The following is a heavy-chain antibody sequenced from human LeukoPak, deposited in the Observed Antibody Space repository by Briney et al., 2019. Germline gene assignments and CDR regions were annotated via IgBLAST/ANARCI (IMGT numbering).Heavy chain of an antibody. V-gene: IGHV1-18*01. D-gene: IGHD5-18*01. Sequence: ASVKASCKASGYTFTSYGISWVRQAPGQGLEWMGWISAYNGNTNYAQKLQGRVTMTTDTSTSTAYMELRSLRSDDTAVYYCARDRAAMVTAWFDPWGQGTLVTVSS. CDR1: GYTFTSYG. CDR3: ARDRAAMVTAWFDP. CDR2: ISAYNGNT. J-gene: IGHJ5*02.